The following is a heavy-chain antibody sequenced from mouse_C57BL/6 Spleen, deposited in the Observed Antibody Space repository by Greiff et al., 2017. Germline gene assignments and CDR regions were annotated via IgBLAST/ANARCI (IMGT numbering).Heavy chain of an antibody. J-gene: IGHJ4*01. Sequence: QVQLQQPGAELVKPGASVKLSCKASGYTFTSYWMQWVKQRPGQGLEWIGEIDPSDSYTNYNPKFKGKATLTVDTSSSTAYMQLISLTSEDSAVYYCARRGGDHGAMGYRGQGTSVTVAS. CDR2: IDPSDSYT. CDR1: GYTFTSYW. V-gene: IGHV1-50*01. CDR3: ARRGGDHGAMGY.